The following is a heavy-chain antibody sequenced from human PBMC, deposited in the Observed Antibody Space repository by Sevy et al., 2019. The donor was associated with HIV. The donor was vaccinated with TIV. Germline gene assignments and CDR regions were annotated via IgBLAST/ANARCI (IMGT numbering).Heavy chain of an antibody. Sequence: GGSLRLSCAASGLTFTSYAMNWVRQAPGKGLEWVSTISGSGGSTYYGDSVKGRFTISRDNSKNTLYLQMSSLRAEDTAVYYCPTDRYEGSGYYPEGAFDIWGQGTKVTVSS. D-gene: IGHD3-22*01. CDR2: ISGSGGST. J-gene: IGHJ3*02. CDR3: PTDRYEGSGYYPEGAFDI. CDR1: GLTFTSYA. V-gene: IGHV3-23*01.